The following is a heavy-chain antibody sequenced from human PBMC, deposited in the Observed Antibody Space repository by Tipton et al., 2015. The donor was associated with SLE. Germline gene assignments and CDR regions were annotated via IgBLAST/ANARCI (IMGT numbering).Heavy chain of an antibody. J-gene: IGHJ5*02. V-gene: IGHV1-18*01. CDR2: ISAYNGNT. CDR3: ARDLREAVRFRESQIYNWFDP. D-gene: IGHD3-10*01. Sequence: QLVQSGAEVKKPGSSVKVSCKASGGTFSSYAISWVRQAPGQGLEWMGWISAYNGNTNYAQKLQGRVTMTTDTSTSTAYMELRSLRSDDTAVYYCARDLREAVRFRESQIYNWFDPWGQGTLVTVSS. CDR1: GGTFSSYA.